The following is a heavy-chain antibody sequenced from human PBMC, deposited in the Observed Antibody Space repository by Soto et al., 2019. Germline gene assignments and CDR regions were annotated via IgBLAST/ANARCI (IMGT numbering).Heavy chain of an antibody. CDR3: ARVPSRIDLWFGSNYYFDY. CDR2: MNPNSGNT. D-gene: IGHD3-10*01. CDR1: GYTFTSYD. V-gene: IGHV1-8*01. J-gene: IGHJ4*02. Sequence: GASVKVSCKASGYTFTSYDINWVRQATGQGLEWMGWMNPNSGNTGYAQKFQGRVTMTRNTSISTAYMELSSLRSEDTAVYYCARVPSRIDLWFGSNYYFDYWGQGTLVTVSS.